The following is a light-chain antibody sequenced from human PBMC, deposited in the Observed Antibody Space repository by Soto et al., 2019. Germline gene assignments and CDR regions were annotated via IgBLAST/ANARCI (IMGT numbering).Light chain of an antibody. Sequence: QSPGTLSLSPXXRATLSXXXXQSVSSSYLAWYQQKPGQAPRLLIYGASSRATGIPDRFSGSGSGTDFTLTISRLEPEDFAVYYCQQYGSSLYTFGQGTKLEIK. CDR2: GAS. CDR3: QQYGSSLYT. J-gene: IGKJ2*01. V-gene: IGKV3-20*01. CDR1: QSVSSSY.